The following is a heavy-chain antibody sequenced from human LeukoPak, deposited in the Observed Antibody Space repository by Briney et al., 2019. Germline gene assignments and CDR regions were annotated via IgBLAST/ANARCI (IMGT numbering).Heavy chain of an antibody. V-gene: IGHV3-7*01. J-gene: IGHJ4*02. CDR2: IKQGGSEK. Sequence: PGGSLRLSCAASGFTFSSYGMSWVRQAPGRGLEWVATIKQGGSEKYYVDSVKGRFTISRDNAKNSLYLQMNSLRAEDTAVYYCAILGSGLYVDYWGQGTLVTVSS. CDR3: AILGSGLYVDY. CDR1: GFTFSSYG. D-gene: IGHD6-19*01.